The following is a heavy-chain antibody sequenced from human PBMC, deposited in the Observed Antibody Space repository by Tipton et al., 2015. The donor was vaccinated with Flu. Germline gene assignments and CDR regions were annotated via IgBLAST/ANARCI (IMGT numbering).Heavy chain of an antibody. Sequence: SLRLSCAASGLTFGSDIMNWVRQAPGKGLEWVPSISSSSEYIYYADSVRGRFTISRDNAKNSLYLQMNSLRAEDTAVYYCARDGGYCSGGNCFPFGMDVWGQGTTVTVSS. CDR1: GLTFGSDI. J-gene: IGHJ6*02. V-gene: IGHV3-21*01. CDR3: ARDGGYCSGGNCFPFGMDV. CDR2: ISSSSEYI. D-gene: IGHD2-15*01.